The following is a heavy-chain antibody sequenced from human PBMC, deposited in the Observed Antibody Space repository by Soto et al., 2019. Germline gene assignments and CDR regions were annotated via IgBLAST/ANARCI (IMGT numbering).Heavy chain of an antibody. V-gene: IGHV4-30-4*01. Sequence: PSETLSLTCTVSGGSISSGDYYWSWIRQPPGKGLEWIGYIYYSGSTYYNPSLKSRVTISVDTSKNQFSLKLSSVTAADTAVYYCARGRVVPAAKYNCGMDVWGQGTTVTVSS. D-gene: IGHD2-2*01. CDR1: GGSISSGDYY. CDR3: ARGRVVPAAKYNCGMDV. CDR2: IYYSGST. J-gene: IGHJ6*02.